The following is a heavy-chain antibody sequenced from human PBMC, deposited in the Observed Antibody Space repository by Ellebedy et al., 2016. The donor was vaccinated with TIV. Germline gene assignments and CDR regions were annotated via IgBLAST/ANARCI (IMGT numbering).Heavy chain of an antibody. J-gene: IGHJ4*02. CDR2: TSGSGCST. V-gene: IGHV3-23*01. D-gene: IGHD3-22*01. CDR3: AKYYDSSVSYYFDY. Sequence: GESLKISCAASGFIFSSSAVSWVFPPPRMGLDSFSATSGSGCSTYYADSVKGRFTISRDTSKNTLYLQMNSLRAEDTGVYTCAKYYDSSVSYYFDYWGQGTLVTVSS. CDR1: GFIFSSSA.